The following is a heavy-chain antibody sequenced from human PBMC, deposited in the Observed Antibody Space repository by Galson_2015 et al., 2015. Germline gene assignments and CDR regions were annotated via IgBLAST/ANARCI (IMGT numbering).Heavy chain of an antibody. V-gene: IGHV3-30-3*01. CDR1: RFSFTYYA. CDR2: ISNDGNNK. J-gene: IGHJ6*02. D-gene: IGHD7-27*01. Sequence: SLRLSCAASRFSFTYYAMHWVRQAPGKGLEWVAVISNDGNNKYYADSVRGRFTISRDNSRNTLYLQMNSLRGEDTAVYYCAREEAPGEADPHGGYGMDVWGHGTAVIVSS. CDR3: AREEAPGEADPHGGYGMDV.